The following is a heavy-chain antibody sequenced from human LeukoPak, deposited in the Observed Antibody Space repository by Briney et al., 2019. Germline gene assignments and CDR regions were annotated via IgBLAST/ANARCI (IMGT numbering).Heavy chain of an antibody. CDR3: ARDRGGVNIGDAFDI. CDR2: IIPILGIA. J-gene: IGHJ3*02. V-gene: IGHV1-69*04. D-gene: IGHD2-8*02. CDR1: GGTFSSYA. Sequence: SVKVSCKASGGTFSSYAISWVRQAPGQGLEWMGRIIPILGIANYAQKFQGRVTITADKSTSTAYMELSSLRSEDTAVYYCARDRGGVNIGDAFDIWGQGTMVTVSS.